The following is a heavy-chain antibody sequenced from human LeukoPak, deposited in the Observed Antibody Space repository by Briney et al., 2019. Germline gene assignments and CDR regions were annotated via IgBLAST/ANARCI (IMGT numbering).Heavy chain of an antibody. J-gene: IGHJ6*02. V-gene: IGHV4-34*01. Sequence: PSETLSLTCAVYGGSFSGYYWSWIRQPPGKGLEWIGEINHGGSTNYNPSLKSRVTISVDTSKNQFSLKLSSVTAADTAVYYCARGYYDILTGYLRYYYYGMDVWGQGTTVTVSS. CDR3: ARGYYDILTGYLRYYYYGMDV. CDR1: GGSFSGYY. CDR2: INHGGST. D-gene: IGHD3-9*01.